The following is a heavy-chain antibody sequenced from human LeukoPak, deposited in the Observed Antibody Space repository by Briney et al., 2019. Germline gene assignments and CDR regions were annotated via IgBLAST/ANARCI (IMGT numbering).Heavy chain of an antibody. Sequence: GGSLRLSCAASGFTFSNAWMSWVRQAPGKGLEWVGRFKTKSEGGTTDYAAPVKGRFTISRDDSKNTLYLQMNSLKSEDTAMYYCTTARGDAFDIWGQGTMVTVSS. CDR3: TTARGDAFDI. J-gene: IGHJ3*02. CDR2: FKTKSEGGTT. CDR1: GFTFSNAW. V-gene: IGHV3-15*01. D-gene: IGHD3-10*01.